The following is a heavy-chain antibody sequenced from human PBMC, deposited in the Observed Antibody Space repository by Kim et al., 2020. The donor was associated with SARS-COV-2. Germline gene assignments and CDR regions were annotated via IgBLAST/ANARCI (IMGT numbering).Heavy chain of an antibody. Sequence: SETLSLTCTVSGGSISSYYWSWIRQPPGKGLEWIGYIYYSGSTNYNPSLKSRVTISVDTSKNQFSLKLSSVTAADTAVYYCARAGIAVAGARYYYYYYGMDVW. D-gene: IGHD6-19*01. CDR1: GGSISSYY. V-gene: IGHV4-59*01. CDR2: IYYSGST. CDR3: ARAGIAVAGARYYYYYYGMDV. J-gene: IGHJ6*01.